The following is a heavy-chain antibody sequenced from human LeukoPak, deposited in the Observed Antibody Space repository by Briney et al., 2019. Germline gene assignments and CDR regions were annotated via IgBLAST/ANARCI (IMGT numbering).Heavy chain of an antibody. CDR2: IYYSGST. Sequence: SETLSLTCTVSGGSISSYYWSWIRQPPGGGLEWIGYIYYSGSTNYNPSLKSRVTISVDTSKNQFSLKLSSVTAADTAVYYCARSPYMLTGQLLEYYFDYWGQGTLVTVSS. J-gene: IGHJ4*02. CDR1: GGSISSYY. CDR3: ARSPYMLTGQLLEYYFDY. V-gene: IGHV4-59*01. D-gene: IGHD2-2*01.